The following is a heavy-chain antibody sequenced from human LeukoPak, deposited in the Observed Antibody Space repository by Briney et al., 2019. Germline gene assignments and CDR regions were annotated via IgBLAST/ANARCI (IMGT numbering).Heavy chain of an antibody. D-gene: IGHD6-19*01. CDR3: ARERRYSSDLYFDY. V-gene: IGHV1-69*04. CDR2: IIPLLGIA. CDR1: GGTFSSYA. Sequence: SVKVSCKASGGTFSSYAISWVRQAPGQGLEWMGRIIPLLGIANYAQKFQGRVTITADKSTSTAYMELSSLRSEDTAVYYCARERRYSSDLYFDYWGQGTLVTVSS. J-gene: IGHJ4*02.